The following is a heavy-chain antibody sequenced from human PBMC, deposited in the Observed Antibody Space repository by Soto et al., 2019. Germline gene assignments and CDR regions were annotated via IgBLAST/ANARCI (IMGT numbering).Heavy chain of an antibody. D-gene: IGHD2-21*01. CDR2: FDPEDGET. CDR3: ATCGGDCFTLPYRH. CDR1: GYTLTELS. V-gene: IGHV1-24*01. Sequence: ASVKVSCKVSGYTLTELSMHWVRQAPGKGLEWMGGFDPEDGETIYAQKFQGRVTMTEDTSTDTAYMELSSLRSEDTAVYYCATCGGDCFTLPYRHWGQGTLVTVSS. J-gene: IGHJ1*01.